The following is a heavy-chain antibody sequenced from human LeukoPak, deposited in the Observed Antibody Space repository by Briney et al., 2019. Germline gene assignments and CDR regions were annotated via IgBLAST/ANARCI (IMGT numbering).Heavy chain of an antibody. CDR3: ARMYSGTSYYFDY. D-gene: IGHD1-26*01. CDR2: FSYSGST. J-gene: IGHJ4*02. V-gene: IGHV4-59*01. Sequence: PSETLSLTCSVSGVSISTYYWIWIRQPPAKGLEWMGFFSYSGSTKYSPSLKSRVTMSVDTSKNQFSLKLSSVTAADTAVYYCARMYSGTSYYFDYWGQGTLVTVSS. CDR1: GVSISTYY.